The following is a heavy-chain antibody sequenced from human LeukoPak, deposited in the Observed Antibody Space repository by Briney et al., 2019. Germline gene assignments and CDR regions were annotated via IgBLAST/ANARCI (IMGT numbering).Heavy chain of an antibody. CDR2: ISSTSSDI. V-gene: IGHV3-21*01. J-gene: IGHJ6*03. Sequence: GGSLRLSCAASGFTFSSYSMNWVRQAPGKGLEWVSSISSTSSDIYYAESVKGRFTISRDNAKNSLYLQMNSLRADDTAVYYCARDGDMDVWGKGTTVTISS. D-gene: IGHD3-16*01. CDR3: ARDGDMDV. CDR1: GFTFSSYS.